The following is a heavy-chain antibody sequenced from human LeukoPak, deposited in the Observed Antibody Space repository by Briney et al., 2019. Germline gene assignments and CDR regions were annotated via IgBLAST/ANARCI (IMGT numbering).Heavy chain of an antibody. V-gene: IGHV3-30*18. CDR3: AKDSRDSSSWSLYYYYYGMDV. Sequence: QPGRSLRLSRAASGCTFSRYAMHWVRQAPGKGLEWVAVISYDGSNKYYAGSVKDRFTISRDNSKNTLYLQMNSLRVEDTAVYYCAKDSRDSSSWSLYYYYYGMDVWGQGTTVTVSS. CDR1: GCTFSRYA. J-gene: IGHJ6*02. CDR2: ISYDGSNK. D-gene: IGHD6-13*01.